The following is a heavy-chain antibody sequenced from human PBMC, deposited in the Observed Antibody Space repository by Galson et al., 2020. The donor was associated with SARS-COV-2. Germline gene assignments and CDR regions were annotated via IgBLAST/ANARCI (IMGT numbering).Heavy chain of an antibody. V-gene: IGHV3-23*03. CDR1: GFTFSSYA. CDR2: IYSGGST. Sequence: GGSLRLSCAASGFTFSSYAMSWVRQAPGKGLEWVSIIYSGGSTYYADSVKDRFTISRDNSKNTLYLQMNSLRPEDTAIYYCAKDGEAGNSYYYFDYWGQGTLVTVSS. CDR3: AKDGEAGNSYYYFDY. D-gene: IGHD3-10*01. J-gene: IGHJ4*02.